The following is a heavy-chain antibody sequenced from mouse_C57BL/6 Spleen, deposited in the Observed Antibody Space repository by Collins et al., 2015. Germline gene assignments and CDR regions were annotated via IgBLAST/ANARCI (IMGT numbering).Heavy chain of an antibody. J-gene: IGHJ4*01. V-gene: IGHV1-69*01. D-gene: IGHD1-1*01. CDR1: GYTFTSYW. CDR3: AREEGYGSRYYYAMDY. Sequence: QVQLQQPGAELVMPGASVKLSCKASGYTFTSYWMHWVKQRPGQGLEWIGEIDPSDSYTNYNQKFKGKSTLTVDKSSSTAYMQLSSLTSEDSAVYYCAREEGYGSRYYYAMDYWGQGTSVTVSS. CDR2: IDPSDSYT.